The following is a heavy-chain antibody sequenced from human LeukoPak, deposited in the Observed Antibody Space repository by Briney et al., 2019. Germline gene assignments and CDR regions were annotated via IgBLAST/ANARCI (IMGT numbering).Heavy chain of an antibody. CDR3: ARERPIAPSQMDV. CDR2: INHSGST. D-gene: IGHD6-13*01. CDR1: GFTFSSYA. J-gene: IGHJ6*04. V-gene: IGHV4-34*01. Sequence: GSLRLSCAASGFTFSSYAMSWVRQPPGKGLEWIGEINHSGSTNYNPSLKSRVTISVDTSKNQFSLKLSSVTAADTAVYYCARERPIAPSQMDVWGKGTTVTVSS.